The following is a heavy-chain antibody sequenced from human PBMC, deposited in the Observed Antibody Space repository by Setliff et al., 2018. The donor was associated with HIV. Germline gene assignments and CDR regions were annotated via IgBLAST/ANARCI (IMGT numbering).Heavy chain of an antibody. CDR3: AKELAASGLGYFDS. J-gene: IGHJ4*02. V-gene: IGHV3-23*01. Sequence: VGSLRLSCAASGFTFSNHAMSWVRQAPGEGLEWVSAILSTGERTFYADSVKGRFTISRDNSKNTVYLQMNSLRAEDTAEYYCAKELAASGLGYFDSWGRGILVTVSS. CDR1: GFTFSNHA. CDR2: ILSTGERT. D-gene: IGHD3-22*01.